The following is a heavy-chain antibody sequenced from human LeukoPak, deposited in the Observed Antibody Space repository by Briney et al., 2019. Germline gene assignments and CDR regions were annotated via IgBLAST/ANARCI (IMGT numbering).Heavy chain of an antibody. V-gene: IGHV4-59*08. D-gene: IGHD3-10*01. Sequence: SETLSLTCTVSGGSISSYYWSWIRQPPGKGLEWIGDIYYSGSTNYNPSLKSRVTISVDTSKNQFSLKLSSVTAADTAVYYCARRDYYGSGSYYGESYYYYGMDVWGQGTTVTVSS. CDR1: GGSISSYY. CDR2: IYYSGST. CDR3: ARRDYYGSGSYYGESYYYYGMDV. J-gene: IGHJ6*02.